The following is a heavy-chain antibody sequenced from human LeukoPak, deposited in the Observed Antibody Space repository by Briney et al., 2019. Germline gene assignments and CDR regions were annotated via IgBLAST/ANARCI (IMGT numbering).Heavy chain of an antibody. V-gene: IGHV3-53*04. CDR2: IYSGGST. CDR1: GFTVSSNY. D-gene: IGHD5-12*01. J-gene: IGHJ4*02. Sequence: GGSLRLSCAASGFTVSSNYMSWVRQAPGKGLEWVSVIYSGGSTYYADSVKGRFTISRHNSKNTLYLQMNSLRAEDTAVYYCARATYSGYDKGPNYFDYWGQGTLVTVSS. CDR3: ARATYSGYDKGPNYFDY.